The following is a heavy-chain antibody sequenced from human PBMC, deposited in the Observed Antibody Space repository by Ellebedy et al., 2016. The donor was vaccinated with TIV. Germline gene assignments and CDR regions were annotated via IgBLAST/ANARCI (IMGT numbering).Heavy chain of an antibody. J-gene: IGHJ3*02. CDR3: ARVVWQQPVSYAFDI. Sequence: GESLKISCAASGFTFSSYAMHWVRQAPGKGLEWVAVISYDGSNKYYADSVKGRFTISRDNSKNTLYLQMNSLRAEDTAVYYCARVVWQQPVSYAFDIWGQGTMVTVSS. V-gene: IGHV3-30-3*01. CDR2: ISYDGSNK. CDR1: GFTFSSYA. D-gene: IGHD6-13*01.